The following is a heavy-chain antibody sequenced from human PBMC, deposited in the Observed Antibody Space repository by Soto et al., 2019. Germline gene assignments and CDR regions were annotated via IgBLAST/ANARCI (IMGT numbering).Heavy chain of an antibody. CDR3: AKDVKGVEVSGWYGGSGMDV. V-gene: IGHV3-23*01. CDR2: ISGSGGST. CDR1: GFTFSRNA. Sequence: EVQLLESGGGLIQPGGSLRLSCAASGFTFSRNAMNWVRQAPGKGLEWVSVISGSGGSTYYADSVKGRFTISRDNSKNTLYLQMNSLRVEDTAVYYCAKDVKGVEVSGWYGGSGMDVWGQGTTVTVSS. D-gene: IGHD6-19*01. J-gene: IGHJ6*02.